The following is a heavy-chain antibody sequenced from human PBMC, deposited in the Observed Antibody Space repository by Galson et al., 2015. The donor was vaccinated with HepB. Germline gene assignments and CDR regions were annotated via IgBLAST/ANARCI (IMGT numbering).Heavy chain of an antibody. CDR2: ISRHGDST. Sequence: SLRLSCAASGFTFSSYAMHWVRQAAGKGLDFVSAISRHGDSTYYADSVKGQFTASRDNSRNTVFLQMTNLRAEDTALYYCAKAYGPSMVVVVDSWGQGALVSVSS. D-gene: IGHD3-22*01. CDR1: GFTFSSYA. V-gene: IGHV3-64*04. J-gene: IGHJ4*02. CDR3: AKAYGPSMVVVVDS.